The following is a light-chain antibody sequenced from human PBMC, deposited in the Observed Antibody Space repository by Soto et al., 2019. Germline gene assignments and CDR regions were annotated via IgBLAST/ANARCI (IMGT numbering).Light chain of an antibody. CDR1: NRDVGGQNL. J-gene: IGLJ2*01. CDR3: SSYTGTNVI. CDR2: DVN. Sequence: QSVLTQPASVSGSPGQSITIACTGTNRDVGGQNLVSWYRQDPGKAPKLIIYDVNQRPSGVPDRFSGSKSGSTASLTVSGLQAEDEANYYCSSYTGTNVIFGGGTQLTVL. V-gene: IGLV2-8*01.